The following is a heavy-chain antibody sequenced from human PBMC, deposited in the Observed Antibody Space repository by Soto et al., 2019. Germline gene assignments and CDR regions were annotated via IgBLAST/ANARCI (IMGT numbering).Heavy chain of an antibody. CDR2: VYNSGST. V-gene: IGHV4-59*01. Sequence: SETLSLTCTVSGGSISSNYWTWIRQPPGKGLEWIWYVYNSGSTNYNPSLKSRVPISEDTAKSRFSLKVNSMTAADTAIYYCARYRREAVAGYTLDNWGQGILVTVSS. D-gene: IGHD6-13*01. J-gene: IGHJ4*02. CDR3: ARYRREAVAGYTLDN. CDR1: GGSISSNY.